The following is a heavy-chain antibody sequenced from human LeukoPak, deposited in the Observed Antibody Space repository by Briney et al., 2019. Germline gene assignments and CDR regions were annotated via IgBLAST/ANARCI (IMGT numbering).Heavy chain of an antibody. CDR3: ARDGSSWLRFFDY. V-gene: IGHV3-11*01. J-gene: IGHJ4*02. Sequence: GGSLRLSCAAPGFTSSDYNMGWIPQAPGKGLEWVSYISSSGSTIYSADSVKGRFTTSRDTATNSLYMQINSLRAAGTAVYFTARDGSSWLRFFDYWGQGTLVTVSS. CDR1: GFTSSDYN. CDR2: ISSSGSTI. D-gene: IGHD6-13*01.